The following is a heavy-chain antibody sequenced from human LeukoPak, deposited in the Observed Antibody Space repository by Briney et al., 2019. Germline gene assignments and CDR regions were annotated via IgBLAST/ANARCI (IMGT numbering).Heavy chain of an antibody. V-gene: IGHV5-51*01. CDR2: IYPGDSDT. D-gene: IGHD5-12*01. CDR3: ARLSKLVDIVATTGGAFDI. J-gene: IGHJ3*02. CDR1: GYSFTSYW. Sequence: GESLKISCKGSGYSFTSYWIGWVRQMPGKGLEWMGIIYPGDSDTRYSPSFQGQVTISADKSISTAYLQWSSLKASDTAMYYCARLSKLVDIVATTGGAFDIWGQGTMVTVSS.